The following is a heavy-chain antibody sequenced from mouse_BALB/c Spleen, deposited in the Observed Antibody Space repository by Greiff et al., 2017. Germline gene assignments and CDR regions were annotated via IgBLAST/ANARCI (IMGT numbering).Heavy chain of an antibody. CDR1: GFTFSSYG. V-gene: IGHV5-6-3*01. D-gene: IGHD2-1*01. Sequence: EVQGVESGGGLVQPGGSLKLSCAASGFTFSSYGMSWVRQTPDKRLELVATINSNGGSTYYPDSVKGRFTISRDNAKNTLYLQMSSLKSEDTAMYYCARDGIYSYAMDYWGQGTSVTVSS. J-gene: IGHJ4*01. CDR3: ARDGIYSYAMDY. CDR2: INSNGGST.